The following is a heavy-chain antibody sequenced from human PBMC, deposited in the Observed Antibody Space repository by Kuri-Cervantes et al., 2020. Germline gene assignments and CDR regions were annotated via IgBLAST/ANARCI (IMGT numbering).Heavy chain of an antibody. CDR1: GFTFSSYG. CDR3: ARNAYDSSGYSFDY. Sequence: GGSLRLSCAASGFTFSSYGMHWVRQAPGKGLEWVAVIWYDGSNKYYADSVKGRFTISRDNSKNTLYLQMNSLRAEDTAVYYCARNAYDSSGYSFDYWGQGTLVTVSS. CDR2: IWYDGSNK. J-gene: IGHJ4*02. D-gene: IGHD3-22*01. V-gene: IGHV3-33*01.